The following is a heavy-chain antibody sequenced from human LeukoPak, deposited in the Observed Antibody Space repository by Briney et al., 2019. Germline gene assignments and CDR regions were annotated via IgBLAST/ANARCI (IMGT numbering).Heavy chain of an antibody. CDR1: GGSISSDNYY. D-gene: IGHD1-26*01. V-gene: IGHV4-39*07. CDR2: IYYSGTT. CDR3: ARGGVGATTYVWFDP. J-gene: IGHJ5*02. Sequence: PSETLSLTCTVSGGSISSDNYYWGWIRQPPGKGLEWIGSIYYSGTTYYNPSLKSRVTISVDTSKNQFSLKLSSVTAADTAVYYCARGGVGATTYVWFDPWGQGTLVTVSS.